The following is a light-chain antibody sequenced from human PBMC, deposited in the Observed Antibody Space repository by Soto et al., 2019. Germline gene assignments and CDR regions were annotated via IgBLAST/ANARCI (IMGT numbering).Light chain of an antibody. CDR2: GAS. CDR1: QSVSSSY. Sequence: EIVLTQSPGTLSLSPGERATLSCRASQSVSSSYLAWYQQKPYQAPRLLIYGASSRATGIPDRFSGSGSGTDFTLTISRLEPEDFAVYYCQQYGSSQSFGQGTKVEIK. CDR3: QQYGSSQS. J-gene: IGKJ1*01. V-gene: IGKV3-20*01.